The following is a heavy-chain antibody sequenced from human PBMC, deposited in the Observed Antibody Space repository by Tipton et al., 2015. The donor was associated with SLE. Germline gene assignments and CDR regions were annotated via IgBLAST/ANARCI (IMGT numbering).Heavy chain of an antibody. J-gene: IGHJ3*02. V-gene: IGHV4-59*02. CDR3: ARRVYYEGAFDI. Sequence: LRLSCAASGFTVSSNYMSWIRQPPGKGLEWIGYIYYSGSTNYNPSLKSRVTISVDTSKNQFSLKPSSVTAADTAVYYCARRVYYEGAFDIWGQGTMVTVSS. CDR2: IYYSGST. D-gene: IGHD3-22*01. CDR1: GFTVSSNY.